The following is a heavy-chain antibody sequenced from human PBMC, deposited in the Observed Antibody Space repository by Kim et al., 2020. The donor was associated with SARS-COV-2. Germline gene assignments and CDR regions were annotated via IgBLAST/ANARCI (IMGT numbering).Heavy chain of an antibody. J-gene: IGHJ4*02. V-gene: IGHV3-30*02. CDR3: AKGREADPMYFITDS. Sequence: DSVKGRFTVSRDNSNNTLFLQMNSLRREDTAVYYCAKGREADPMYFITDSWGQGTLVTVSS. D-gene: IGHD3-22*01.